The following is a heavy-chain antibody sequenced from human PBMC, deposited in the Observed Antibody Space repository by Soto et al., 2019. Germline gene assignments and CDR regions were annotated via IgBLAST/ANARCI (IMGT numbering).Heavy chain of an antibody. CDR3: ARAPKGLAVAATVGYNCFDP. CDR1: GYTFTSYD. Sequence: ASVKVSCKASGYTFTSYDLHLVRQAPGQRLEWMGWINAGNGNTKNSQKFQGRVTITRDTSASTAYKELSSLRSEDTAVYYCARAPKGLAVAATVGYNCFDPWGHGTLVTVSS. V-gene: IGHV1-3*01. J-gene: IGHJ5*02. D-gene: IGHD6-19*01. CDR2: INAGNGNT.